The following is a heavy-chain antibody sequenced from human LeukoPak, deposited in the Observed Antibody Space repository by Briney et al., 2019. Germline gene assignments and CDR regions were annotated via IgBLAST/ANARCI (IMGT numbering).Heavy chain of an antibody. J-gene: IGHJ5*02. Sequence: SETLSLTCAVYGGSFSGYYWSWLRQPPGKGLEWIGEINHSGSTNYNPSLKSRVTISVDTSKNQFSLKLSSVTAADTAVYYCARAVVRAAAGTGWFDPWGQGTLVTVSS. CDR1: GGSFSGYY. CDR2: INHSGST. V-gene: IGHV4-34*01. D-gene: IGHD6-13*01. CDR3: ARAVVRAAAGTGWFDP.